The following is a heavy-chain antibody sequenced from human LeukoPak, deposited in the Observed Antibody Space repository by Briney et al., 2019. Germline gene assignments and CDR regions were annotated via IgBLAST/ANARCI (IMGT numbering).Heavy chain of an antibody. CDR1: GYTFISYG. CDR2: ISAYNGNT. J-gene: IGHJ6*02. D-gene: IGHD2-15*01. V-gene: IGHV1-18*01. CDR3: ARAVGIVVVVAATPDYYYYGMDV. Sequence: GASVKVSCKASGYTFISYGISWVRQAPGQGLEWMGWISAYNGNTNYAQQLQGRVTMTTDTSTSTAYMELRSLRSDDTAVYYCARAVGIVVVVAATPDYYYYGMDVSGQGTTVTVSS.